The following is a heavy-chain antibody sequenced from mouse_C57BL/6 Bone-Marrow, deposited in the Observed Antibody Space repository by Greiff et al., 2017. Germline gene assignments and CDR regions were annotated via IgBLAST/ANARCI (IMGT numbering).Heavy chain of an antibody. Sequence: EVKLMESGGGLVQSGRSLRLSCATSGFTFSDFYMEWVRQAPGKGLEWIAASRNKANDYTTEYSASVKGRFIVSRDTYQSILYLQMNTLRAEDTDIYYCASDATYYGNPWYFDVWGTGTTVTVSS. D-gene: IGHD2-10*01. V-gene: IGHV7-1*01. J-gene: IGHJ1*03. CDR2: SRNKANDYTT. CDR1: GFTFSDFY. CDR3: ASDATYYGNPWYFDV.